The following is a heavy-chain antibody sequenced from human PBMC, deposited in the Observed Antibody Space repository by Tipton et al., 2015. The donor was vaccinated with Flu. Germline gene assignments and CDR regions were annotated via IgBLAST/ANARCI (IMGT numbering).Heavy chain of an antibody. CDR1: GSSFGNGYY. V-gene: IGHV4-38-2*01. D-gene: IGHD4-11*01. J-gene: IGHJ5*02. CDR2: VHRTGST. CDR3: ARRDYSNYVSDPKSCFDP. Sequence: LRLSCSVSGSSFGNGYYWGWIRQPPGKGLEWIGNVHRTGSTYHSPSLKSRATISVDRSRNQFALKLTSLTAADTAVYYCARRDYSNYVSDPKSCFDPWGQGILVTVSS.